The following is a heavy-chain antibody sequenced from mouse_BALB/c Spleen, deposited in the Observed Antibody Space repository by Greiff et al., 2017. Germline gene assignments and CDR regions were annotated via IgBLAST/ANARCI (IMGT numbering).Heavy chain of an antibody. V-gene: IGHV5-9-4*01. CDR2: ISSGGSYT. CDR3: ARAEGNSPFAY. Sequence: EVQGVESGGGLVKPGGSLKLSCAASGFTFSSYAMSWVRQSPEKRLEWVAEISSGGSYTYYPDTVTGRFTISRDNAKNTLYLEMSSLRSEDTAMYYCARAEGNSPFAYWGQGTLVTVSA. D-gene: IGHD2-1*01. J-gene: IGHJ3*01. CDR1: GFTFSSYA.